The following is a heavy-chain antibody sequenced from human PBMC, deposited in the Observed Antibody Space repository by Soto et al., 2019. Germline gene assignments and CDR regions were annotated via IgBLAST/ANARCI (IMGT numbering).Heavy chain of an antibody. Sequence: GSLWVCCAASGFTFSTYAMNWVRQPPGKGLEWVSSISGSGAYTYYADSVQGRFTISRDNSKNTLNLQMNSLRAEETEVYYCARGASNYDFWSGYYGARYCFDYWGQGTLVTVSS. J-gene: IGHJ4*02. CDR3: ARGASNYDFWSGYYGARYCFDY. D-gene: IGHD3-3*01. CDR2: ISGSGAYT. V-gene: IGHV3-23*01. CDR1: GFTFSTYA.